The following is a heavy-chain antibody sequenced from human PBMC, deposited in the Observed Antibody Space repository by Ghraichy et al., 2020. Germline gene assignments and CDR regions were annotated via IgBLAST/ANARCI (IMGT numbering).Heavy chain of an antibody. J-gene: IGHJ4*02. CDR1: GFTVSSNY. Sequence: GGSLRLSCAASGFTVSSNYMSWVRQAPGKGLEWVSVIYSGGSTYYADSVKGRFTISRDNSKNTLYLQMNSLRAEDTAVYYCARDSSRWRSSWPIFDYWGQGTLVTVSS. CDR2: IYSGGST. D-gene: IGHD6-13*01. V-gene: IGHV3-66*01. CDR3: ARDSSRWRSSWPIFDY.